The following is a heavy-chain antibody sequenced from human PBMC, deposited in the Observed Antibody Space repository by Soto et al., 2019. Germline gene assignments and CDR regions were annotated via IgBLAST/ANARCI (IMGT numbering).Heavy chain of an antibody. CDR2: IYYSGST. CDR1: GGSVSSGSYY. CDR3: ARDRTTIFGPPNYYGMDV. V-gene: IGHV4-61*01. D-gene: IGHD3-3*01. Sequence: SETLSLTCTVSGGSVSSGSYYWSWIRQPPGKGLEWIGYIYYSGSTNYNPSLKSRVTISVDTSKNQFSLKLSSVTAADTAVYYCARDRTTIFGPPNYYGMDVWGQGTTVTVSS. J-gene: IGHJ6*02.